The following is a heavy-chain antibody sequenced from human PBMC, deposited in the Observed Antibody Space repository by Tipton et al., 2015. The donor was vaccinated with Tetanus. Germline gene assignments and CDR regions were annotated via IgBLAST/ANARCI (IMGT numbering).Heavy chain of an antibody. CDR3: AKEPRDGYGDYSAYRLYYYCGMGV. Sequence: SLRLSCAASGFTFSSYGMHWVRQAPGKGLEWVAVISYDGSNKYYADSVKGRFTISRDNSKNTLYQQMNSLRAEDTAVYYCAKEPRDGYGDYSAYRLYYYCGMGVWGRGTTVTVAS. V-gene: IGHV3-30*18. D-gene: IGHD4-17*01. J-gene: IGHJ6*02. CDR1: GFTFSSYG. CDR2: ISYDGSNK.